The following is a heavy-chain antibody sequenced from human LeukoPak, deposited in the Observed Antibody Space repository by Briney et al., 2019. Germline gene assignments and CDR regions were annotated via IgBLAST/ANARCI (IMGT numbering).Heavy chain of an antibody. CDR2: VSHRGST. J-gene: IGHJ3*02. Sequence: SETLSLTCTVSGYSISNGYYWGWIRQSPGKGLEWVGSVSHRGSTYYNPSLKSRVTISVDTSKNQFSLKLSSVTAADTAVYYCASRKSAYHDYGGNSGAFDIWGQGTMVTVSS. D-gene: IGHD4-23*01. CDR3: ASRKSAYHDYGGNSGAFDI. CDR1: GYSISNGYY. V-gene: IGHV4-38-2*02.